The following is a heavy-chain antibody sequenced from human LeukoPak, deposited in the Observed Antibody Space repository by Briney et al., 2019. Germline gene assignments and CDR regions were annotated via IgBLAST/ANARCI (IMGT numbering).Heavy chain of an antibody. Sequence: GGSLRLSCAASGFTFSRYWTSWVRQAPGKGLEWVANMNQDGSEKHYVDSVKGRFTISRDNAKNSLYLQVNSLRAEDTAVYYCARDGAARGSGSFGDWGQGTLLTVSS. CDR3: ARDGAARGSGSFGD. V-gene: IGHV3-7*01. CDR2: MNQDGSEK. J-gene: IGHJ4*02. CDR1: GFTFSRYW. D-gene: IGHD3-10*01.